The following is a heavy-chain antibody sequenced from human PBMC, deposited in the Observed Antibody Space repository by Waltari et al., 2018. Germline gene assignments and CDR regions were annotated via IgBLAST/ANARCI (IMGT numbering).Heavy chain of an antibody. Sequence: EVQLVQSGAEVKKPGATVKISCKVSGYTFTDYYMHWVQQAPGKGLEWMGLVDPEDGETIYDAKFQGRVTITAETSTDTAYMELSSLRSEDPAVYYCATYGDLYYYMDVWGKGTTVTVSS. CDR3: ATYGDLYYYMDV. D-gene: IGHD4-17*01. CDR2: VDPEDGET. V-gene: IGHV1-69-2*01. CDR1: GYTFTDYY. J-gene: IGHJ6*03.